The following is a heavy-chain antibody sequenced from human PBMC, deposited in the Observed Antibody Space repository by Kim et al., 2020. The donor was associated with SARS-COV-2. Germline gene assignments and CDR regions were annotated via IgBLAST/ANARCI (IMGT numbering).Heavy chain of an antibody. V-gene: IGHV3-23*01. D-gene: IGHD6-19*01. J-gene: IGHJ4*02. Sequence: SGQSRFPLSRDNSKNTLYLQMNSLRAEDTAVYYCAKDLYGGYSSGWYSDYWGQGTLVTVSS. CDR3: AKDLYGGYSSGWYSDY.